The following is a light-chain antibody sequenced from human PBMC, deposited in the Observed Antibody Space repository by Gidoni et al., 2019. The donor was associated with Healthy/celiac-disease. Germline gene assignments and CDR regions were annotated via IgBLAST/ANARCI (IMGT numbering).Light chain of an antibody. V-gene: IGLV2-14*01. CDR2: EVS. CDR1: SSDVGGYNY. J-gene: IGLJ2*01. CDR3: SSYTSRSTLV. Sequence: QSALTQPASVSGSPGQSVTISCTGTSSDVGGYNYVSWYQQHPCNAPKLMIYEVSNRPAGVSQRSSGSTSAKTASPTISGLQADEAADYYCSSYTSRSTLVFGGGTKLTVL.